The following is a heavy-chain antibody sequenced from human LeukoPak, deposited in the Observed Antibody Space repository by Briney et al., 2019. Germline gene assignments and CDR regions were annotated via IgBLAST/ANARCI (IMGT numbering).Heavy chain of an antibody. CDR2: IRYDGSNK. Sequence: GGSLRLSCAASGFTFSTYGMHWVRQAPGKGLEWVAFIRYDGSNKYYADSVKGRFTISRDNSKNTLYLQMNSLRAEDTAVYYCAKDNYDYGDYDGGDYWGPGTLVTVSS. CDR3: AKDNYDYGDYDGGDY. D-gene: IGHD4-17*01. J-gene: IGHJ4*02. CDR1: GFTFSTYG. V-gene: IGHV3-30*02.